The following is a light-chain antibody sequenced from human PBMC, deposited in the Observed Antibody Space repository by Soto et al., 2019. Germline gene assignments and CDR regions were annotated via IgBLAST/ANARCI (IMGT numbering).Light chain of an antibody. Sequence: DIVMTQSPDSLAVSLGERATINCKSSQSVLYRSNGKNYLAWYQQKPGQPPKLLIYWASTRKSGVPDRISGSGSGTDFTLTISSLQAEDVAVYYCQQYFGTPPTFGQGIKVEIK. CDR1: QSVLYRSNGKNY. CDR2: WAS. J-gene: IGKJ1*01. V-gene: IGKV4-1*01. CDR3: QQYFGTPPT.